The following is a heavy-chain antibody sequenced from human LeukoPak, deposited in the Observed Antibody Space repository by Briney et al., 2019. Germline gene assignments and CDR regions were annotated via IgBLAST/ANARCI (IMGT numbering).Heavy chain of an antibody. J-gene: IGHJ4*02. CDR2: IYYSGST. V-gene: IGHV4-38-2*02. Sequence: SETLSLTCTVSGYSISSGYYWGWIRQPPGKGLEWIGSIYYSGSTYYNPSLKSRVTISVDTSKNQLSLKLSSVTAADTAVYYCARASVSSGYSDYWGQGTLVTVSS. CDR1: GYSISSGYY. CDR3: ARASVSSGYSDY. D-gene: IGHD3-22*01.